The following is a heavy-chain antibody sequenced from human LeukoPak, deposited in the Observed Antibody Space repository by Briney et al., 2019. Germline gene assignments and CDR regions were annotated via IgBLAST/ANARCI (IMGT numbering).Heavy chain of an antibody. Sequence: GGSLRLSCAASGVTFSDYYMSWIRQAAGKGLEWVSYISSSSIYTNYADSVKGRFTLSRDNAKKSLFLQMNSLRAEDTAVYYCARVSGAYSFDYWGQGTLVTVSS. CDR2: ISSSSIYT. V-gene: IGHV3-11*05. CDR1: GVTFSDYY. J-gene: IGHJ4*02. CDR3: ARVSGAYSFDY.